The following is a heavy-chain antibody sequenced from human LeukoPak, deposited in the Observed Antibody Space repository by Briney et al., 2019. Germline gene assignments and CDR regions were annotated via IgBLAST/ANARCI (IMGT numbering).Heavy chain of an antibody. V-gene: IGHV1-69*01. CDR3: ALSGGYCSGTSCSEFDY. J-gene: IGHJ4*02. D-gene: IGHD2-2*01. CDR2: IIPIFGTA. CDR1: GGTFSSYA. Sequence: SVKVSCKAFGGTFSSYAISWVRQAPGQGLEWMGGIIPIFGTANYAQKFQGRVTITADESTSTAYMELSSLRSEDTAVYYCALSGGYCSGTSCSEFDYWGQGTLVTVSS.